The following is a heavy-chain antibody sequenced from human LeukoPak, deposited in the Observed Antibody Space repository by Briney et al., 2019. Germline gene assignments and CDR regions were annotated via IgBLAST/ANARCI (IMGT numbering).Heavy chain of an antibody. CDR1: GYTFTSYY. CDR2: ISARGGKA. J-gene: IGHJ6*02. D-gene: IGHD2-8*01. V-gene: IGHV1-46*01. CDR3: ARDSLYCTNGVCPKWLYCYGMDV. Sequence: ASVKVSCQASGYTFTSYYMHWVRQAAGHGLEWIRIISARGGKASYAQKFQGRVTMTRDTSTSTVYMELSSLRSEDTAVYYCARDSLYCTNGVCPKWLYCYGMDVWGQGTTVTVSS.